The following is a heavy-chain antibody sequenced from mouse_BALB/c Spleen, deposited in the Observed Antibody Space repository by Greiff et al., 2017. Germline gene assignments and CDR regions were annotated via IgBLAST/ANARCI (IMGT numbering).Heavy chain of an antibody. Sequence: EVKLMESGAELVKPGASVKLSCTASGFNIKDTYMHWVKQRPEQGLEWIGRIDPANGNTKYDPKFQGKATITADTSSNTAYLQLSSLTSEDTAVYYCARIYYGYDHWYFDVWGAGTTVTVSS. CDR2: IDPANGNT. D-gene: IGHD2-2*01. CDR3: ARIYYGYDHWYFDV. V-gene: IGHV14-3*02. CDR1: GFNIKDTY. J-gene: IGHJ1*01.